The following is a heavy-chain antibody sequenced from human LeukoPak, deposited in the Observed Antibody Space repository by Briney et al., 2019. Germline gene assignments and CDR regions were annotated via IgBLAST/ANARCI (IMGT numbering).Heavy chain of an antibody. J-gene: IGHJ4*02. V-gene: IGHV3-9*03. Sequence: GGSLRLSCATSGFTFDNYAMHWVRQAPGKGPEWVSGITWNSGSIAYADSVRGRFTISRDNAKNSLYLQMNSLTADDVAFYYCTRSTGWYNYFDYWGQGALVTVSS. CDR2: ITWNSGSI. CDR3: TRSTGWYNYFDY. CDR1: GFTFDNYA. D-gene: IGHD6-19*01.